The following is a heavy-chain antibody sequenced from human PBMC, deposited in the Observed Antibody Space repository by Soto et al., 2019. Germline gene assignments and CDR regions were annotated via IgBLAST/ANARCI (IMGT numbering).Heavy chain of an antibody. D-gene: IGHD6-13*01. CDR3: ARGEAHSSSWYRYNWLDP. V-gene: IGHV1-3*01. Sequence: RASVKVSCKASGYTFTSYAMHWVRQAPGQRLEWMGWINAGNGNTKYSQKFQGRVTITRDTSASTAYMELSSLRSEDTAVYYCARGEAHSSSWYRYNWLDPWGQGTLVTVYS. J-gene: IGHJ5*02. CDR1: GYTFTSYA. CDR2: INAGNGNT.